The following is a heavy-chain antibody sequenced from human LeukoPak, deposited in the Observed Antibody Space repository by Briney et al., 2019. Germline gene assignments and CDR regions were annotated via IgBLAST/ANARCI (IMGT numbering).Heavy chain of an antibody. Sequence: SETLSLTCTVSGGSISSYYWNWIRQPPGKGLEWIGYIYYSGSTNYNPSLKSRVTISVDTSKNQFSLKLSSVTAADTAVYYCARVTDSSSWAYFDYWGQGTLVTVSS. CDR3: ARVTDSSSWAYFDY. CDR1: GGSISSYY. CDR2: IYYSGST. J-gene: IGHJ4*02. D-gene: IGHD6-13*01. V-gene: IGHV4-59*01.